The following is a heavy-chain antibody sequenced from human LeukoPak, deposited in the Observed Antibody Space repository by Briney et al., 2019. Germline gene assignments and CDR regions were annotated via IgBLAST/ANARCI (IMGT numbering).Heavy chain of an antibody. CDR3: ARDQGYCSSTSCYILPVVWFDP. V-gene: IGHV4-4*07. J-gene: IGHJ5*02. Sequence: SETLSLTCTVSGGSISSYYWSWIRQPAGKGLEWIGRIYTSGSTNYNPSLKSRVTMSVDTSKNQFSLKLSSVTAADTAVYYCARDQGYCSSTSCYILPVVWFDPWGQGTLVTVSS. D-gene: IGHD2-2*02. CDR2: IYTSGST. CDR1: GGSISSYY.